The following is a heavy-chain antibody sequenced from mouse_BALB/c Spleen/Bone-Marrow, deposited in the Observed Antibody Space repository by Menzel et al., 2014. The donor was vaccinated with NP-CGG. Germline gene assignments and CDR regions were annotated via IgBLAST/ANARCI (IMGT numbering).Heavy chain of an antibody. J-gene: IGHJ4*01. CDR1: GITFRNFG. D-gene: IGHD3-3*01. V-gene: IGHV5-17*02. Sequence: EVKLVESGGGLVQPGGSRKLSCAASGITFRNFGMHWVRHAPEKGLVWVAYISSGSSTIYYADTLKGRFTISRDNPKNTLFLQMTSLRSEDTAMYYCARIGRARGYAMDYWGQGTSVTVSS. CDR3: ARIGRARGYAMDY. CDR2: ISSGSSTI.